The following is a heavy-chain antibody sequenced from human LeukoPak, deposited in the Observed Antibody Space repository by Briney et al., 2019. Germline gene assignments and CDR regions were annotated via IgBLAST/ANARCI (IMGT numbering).Heavy chain of an antibody. V-gene: IGHV3-21*01. CDR1: GFSFSAYS. Sequence: PGGTLRLSCAASGFSFSAYSMNWVRQAPGTGLEWVSFISSRSSNIYYADSMKGRFTVSRDNAKNSLYLQMNSLRAEDTAVYYCARALYYDILTNYQTHTYYFDYWGQGTLLTVSS. CDR3: ARALYYDILTNYQTHTYYFDY. D-gene: IGHD3-9*01. CDR2: ISSRSSNI. J-gene: IGHJ4*02.